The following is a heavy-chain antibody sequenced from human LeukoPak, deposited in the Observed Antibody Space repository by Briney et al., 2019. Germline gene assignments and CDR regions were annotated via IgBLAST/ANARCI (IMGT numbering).Heavy chain of an antibody. Sequence: PGGSLRLSCAVSGFTLSNYWMYWVRQAPGKRLVWVARINSDGSSTTYADSVEGRFTISRDNTKNMLHLQMHSLRVDDSAVYFCTRTTTTADWYFDLWGRGTLVTVSS. D-gene: IGHD5-24*01. CDR2: INSDGSST. CDR1: GFTLSNYW. CDR3: TRTTTTADWYFDL. V-gene: IGHV3-74*01. J-gene: IGHJ2*01.